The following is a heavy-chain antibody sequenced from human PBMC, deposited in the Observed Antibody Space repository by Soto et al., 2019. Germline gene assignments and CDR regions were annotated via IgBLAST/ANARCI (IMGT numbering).Heavy chain of an antibody. Sequence: PSQTLSLTCAVSARSISSGGYSWSWIRQPPGKGLEWIGYIYHSGSTYYNPSLKSRVTISVDRSKNQFSLKLSSVTAADTAVYYCARGPISYDFWSGYYAHYYYGMDVWGQGTTVTVSS. J-gene: IGHJ6*02. CDR3: ARGPISYDFWSGYYAHYYYGMDV. V-gene: IGHV4-30-2*01. CDR2: IYHSGST. CDR1: ARSISSGGYS. D-gene: IGHD3-3*01.